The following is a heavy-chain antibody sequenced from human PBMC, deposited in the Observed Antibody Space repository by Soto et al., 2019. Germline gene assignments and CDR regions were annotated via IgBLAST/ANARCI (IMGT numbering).Heavy chain of an antibody. V-gene: IGHV4-4*02. CDR3: ARKYNWNYIGGWFDP. J-gene: IGHJ5*02. CDR2: IYHSGST. D-gene: IGHD1-7*01. Sequence: SETLSLTCAVSGGSISSSNWWSWVRQPPGKGLEWIGEIYHSGSTNYNPSLKSRVTISVDKSKNQFSLKLSSVTAADTAVYYCARKYNWNYIGGWFDPWGQGTLVTVSS. CDR1: GGSISSSNW.